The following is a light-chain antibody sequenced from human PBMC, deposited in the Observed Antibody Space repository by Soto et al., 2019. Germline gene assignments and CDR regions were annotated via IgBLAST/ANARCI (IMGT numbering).Light chain of an antibody. CDR3: QQYGSSSYT. CDR1: QSVSSTY. Sequence: EIVLTQSPGTLSLSPGERATLSCRASQSVSSTYLAWYQQNPGQAPRLLIYGASSRATGIPDRFSGSGSGTSISLTISRLEPADFAVYVCQQYGSSSYTFGQGTKLEIK. CDR2: GAS. V-gene: IGKV3-20*01. J-gene: IGKJ2*01.